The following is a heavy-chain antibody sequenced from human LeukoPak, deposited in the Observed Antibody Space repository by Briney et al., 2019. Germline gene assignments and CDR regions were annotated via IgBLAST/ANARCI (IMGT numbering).Heavy chain of an antibody. CDR3: ARVLHKRNYDSSTYYGY. Sequence: GGSLRLSCAASGFTFSDHYMSWIRQAPGKGLEWVSYISNSGSTIYYADSVKGRFTISRDNAKNSLYLQMNSLRAEDTAVYYCARVLHKRNYDSSTYYGYWGQGTLVTVSS. CDR2: ISNSGSTI. CDR1: GFTFSDHY. D-gene: IGHD3-22*01. V-gene: IGHV3-11*04. J-gene: IGHJ4*02.